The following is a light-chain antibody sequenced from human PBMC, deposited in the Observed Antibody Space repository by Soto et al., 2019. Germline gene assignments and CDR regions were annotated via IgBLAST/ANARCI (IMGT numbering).Light chain of an antibody. V-gene: IGKV3-11*01. J-gene: IGKJ1*01. Sequence: EIVLTRSPATLSLSPGERATLSFRASQSVSSHLAWYQQKPGQSPRLLIYDASNRATGIPARFSGSGSGTDFTLTISSLEPEDFAFYFCQQRSHWPTFGQGTKVDIK. CDR3: QQRSHWPT. CDR2: DAS. CDR1: QSVSSH.